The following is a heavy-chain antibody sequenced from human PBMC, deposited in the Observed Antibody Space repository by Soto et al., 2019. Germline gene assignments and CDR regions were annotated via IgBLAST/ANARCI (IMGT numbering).Heavy chain of an antibody. CDR3: AVEKVVAASVHVFDI. Sequence: EVQLVESGGGLVQPGGSLRLTCAASGFTFSIYSMNWVRQAPGKGLEWVSYIMPGRSHIFYADSVKGRFTISRDNDKNSLYLQRNRLIALATAVYYCAVEKVVAASVHVFDIWGQGTMVTVSS. V-gene: IGHV3-48*01. CDR1: GFTFSIYS. J-gene: IGHJ3*02. D-gene: IGHD3-22*01. CDR2: IMPGRSHI.